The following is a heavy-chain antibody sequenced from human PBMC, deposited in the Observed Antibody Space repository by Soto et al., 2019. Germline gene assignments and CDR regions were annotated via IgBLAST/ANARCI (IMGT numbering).Heavy chain of an antibody. CDR1: GYSFTSYW. J-gene: IGHJ6*02. Sequence: GASLKISCKGSGYSFTSYWISWVRQMPGKGLEWMGRIDPSDSYTNYSPSFQGHVTISADKSISTAYLQWSSLKASDTAMYYCARQGSSSWYGFYYYGMDVWGQGTTVTVSS. CDR2: IDPSDSYT. V-gene: IGHV5-10-1*01. D-gene: IGHD6-13*01. CDR3: ARQGSSSWYGFYYYGMDV.